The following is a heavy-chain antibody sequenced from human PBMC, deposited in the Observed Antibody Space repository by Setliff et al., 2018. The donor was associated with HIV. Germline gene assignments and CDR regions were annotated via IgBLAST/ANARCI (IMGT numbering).Heavy chain of an antibody. V-gene: IGHV2-26*01. J-gene: IGHJ4*02. Sequence: SGPNAGEPTETLTLTCTVSGFSLSNTRMGVSWIRQPPGKALEWLAHIFPNDEKSYSASLKSRVTISEDTSKSQVVLTMTNMDPLDTATYFCARYNFRRGYWDYFDYWGQGTQVTVSS. CDR3: ARYNFRRGYWDYFDY. D-gene: IGHD3-3*01. CDR1: GFSLSNTRMG. CDR2: IFPNDEK.